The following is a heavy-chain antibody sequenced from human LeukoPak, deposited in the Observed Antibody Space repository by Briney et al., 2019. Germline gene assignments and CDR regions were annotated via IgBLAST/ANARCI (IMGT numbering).Heavy chain of an antibody. CDR1: GGSISSYY. V-gene: IGHV4-59*08. CDR2: IYYSGST. D-gene: IGHD3-9*01. CDR3: ASGYYDILTGYPNFDY. J-gene: IGHJ4*02. Sequence: PSETLSLTCTVSGGSISSYYWSWIRQPPGKGLEWIGYIYYSGSTNYNPSLKSRVTISVDTSKNQFSLKLSSVTAADTAVYYCASGYYDILTGYPNFDYWGQGTLVTVSS.